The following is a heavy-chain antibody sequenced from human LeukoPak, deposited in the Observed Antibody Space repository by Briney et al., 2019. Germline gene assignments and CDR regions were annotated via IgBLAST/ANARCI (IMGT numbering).Heavy chain of an antibody. Sequence: SETLSLTCAVYGGSFSGYYWSWIRQPPGKGLEWIGEINHSGSTNYNPSLKSRVTISVDTSKNQFSLKLSSVTAADTAVYYCARGRGVVVPAALDPYYFDYWGQGTLVTVSS. CDR3: ARGRGVVVPAALDPYYFDY. D-gene: IGHD2-2*01. CDR2: INHSGST. J-gene: IGHJ4*02. V-gene: IGHV4-34*01. CDR1: GGSFSGYY.